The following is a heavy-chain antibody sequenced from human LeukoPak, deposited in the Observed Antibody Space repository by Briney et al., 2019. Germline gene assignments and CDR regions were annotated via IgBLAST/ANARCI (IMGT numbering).Heavy chain of an antibody. J-gene: IGHJ4*02. CDR1: GITFSSYA. V-gene: IGHV3-30*04. CDR2: ISYDGSNK. Sequence: GGTLRLSCAASGITFSSYAMHWVRQAPGKGLEWVAVISYDGSNKYYADSVKGRFTISRDNSKNTLYLQMNSLRAEDTAVYYCARVMGRYCSSTSCYVDYWGQGTLVTVSS. D-gene: IGHD2-2*01. CDR3: ARVMGRYCSSTSCYVDY.